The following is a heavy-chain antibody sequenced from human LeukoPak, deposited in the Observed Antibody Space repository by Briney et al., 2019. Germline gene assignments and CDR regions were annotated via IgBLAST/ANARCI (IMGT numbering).Heavy chain of an antibody. Sequence: GGSLRLSCAASGFTFSSYAMSWVRQAPGKGLEWVSAISGSGGSTYYADSVKGRFTISRDNSKNTLYLQMNSLRAEDTAVCYCAKGDVFYYYYGMDVWGQGTTVTVSS. CDR3: AKGDVFYYYYGMDV. CDR1: GFTFSSYA. D-gene: IGHD3-10*02. V-gene: IGHV3-23*01. J-gene: IGHJ6*02. CDR2: ISGSGGST.